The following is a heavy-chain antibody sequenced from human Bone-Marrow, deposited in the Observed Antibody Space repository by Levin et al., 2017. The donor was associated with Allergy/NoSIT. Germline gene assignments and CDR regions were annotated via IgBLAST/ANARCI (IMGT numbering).Heavy chain of an antibody. V-gene: IGHV3-64*02. CDR2: ITSNGDST. CDR1: GFTFSSYT. D-gene: IGHD6-19*01. J-gene: IGHJ4*02. CDR3: AGASGWQFVDY. Sequence: LSLTCAASGFTFSSYTMHWVRQAPGKGLEYVSVITSNGDSTYYADSVKGRFTISRDNSRNTLYLQMGSLRAEDMAVYYCAGASGWQFVDYWGQGALVTVSS.